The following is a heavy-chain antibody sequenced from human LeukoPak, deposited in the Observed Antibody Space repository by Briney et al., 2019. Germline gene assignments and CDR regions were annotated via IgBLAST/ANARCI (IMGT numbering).Heavy chain of an antibody. Sequence: ASVKVSCKASGYTFTGYYMHWVRQAPGQGLEWMGWLNPNSGGTNYAQRFQGRVTMTRDTSITTAYMELRRLRSEDTAVYYCASEQQLPRGLGWFDPWGQGTLVTVSS. CDR3: ASEQQLPRGLGWFDP. D-gene: IGHD6-13*01. CDR2: LNPNSGGT. J-gene: IGHJ5*02. CDR1: GYTFTGYY. V-gene: IGHV1-2*02.